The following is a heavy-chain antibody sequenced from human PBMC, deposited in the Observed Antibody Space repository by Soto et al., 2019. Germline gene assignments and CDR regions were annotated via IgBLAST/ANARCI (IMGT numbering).Heavy chain of an antibody. Sequence: GGSLRLSCAASGFSFGNNGMTWVRQAPGKGLEWVSTISSSGGDTYYADSVKGRFTISRDNSKNTLFLQMNSLRAEDTAVYYCAEVITIFGVVGVSHYSDYRGKGALVTVSS. J-gene: IGHJ4*02. CDR1: GFSFGNNG. CDR2: ISSSGGDT. V-gene: IGHV3-23*01. D-gene: IGHD3-3*01. CDR3: AEVITIFGVVGVSHYSDY.